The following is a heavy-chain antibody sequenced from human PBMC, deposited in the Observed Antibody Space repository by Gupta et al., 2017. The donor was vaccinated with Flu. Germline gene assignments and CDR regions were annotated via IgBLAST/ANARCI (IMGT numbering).Heavy chain of an antibody. J-gene: IGHJ6*02. V-gene: IGHV4-39*01. CDR2: IYYSGST. Sequence: QLQLQESGPGLVKPSETLSLTCTVSGGSISSSSYYWGWIRQPPGKGLEWIGSIYYSGSTYYNPSLKSRVTISVDTSKNQFSLKLSSVTAADTAVYYCASRRGKGYSSGWDVWGQGTTVTVSS. CDR3: ASRRGKGYSSGWDV. CDR1: GGSISSSSYY. D-gene: IGHD6-19*01.